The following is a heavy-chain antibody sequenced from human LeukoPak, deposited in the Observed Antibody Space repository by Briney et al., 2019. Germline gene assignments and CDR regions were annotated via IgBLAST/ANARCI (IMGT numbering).Heavy chain of an antibody. D-gene: IGHD3-9*01. Sequence: ASVKVSSKASGFTFTDYYIHWVRQATGQGLEWMGWINPNSGGTNYAQKFQGRVTMTRDASISTAYVELNSLRSVDTAVYYCARGDVDWGGYFDYWGQGALVTVSS. CDR1: GFTFTDYY. CDR3: ARGDVDWGGYFDY. J-gene: IGHJ4*02. V-gene: IGHV1-2*02. CDR2: INPNSGGT.